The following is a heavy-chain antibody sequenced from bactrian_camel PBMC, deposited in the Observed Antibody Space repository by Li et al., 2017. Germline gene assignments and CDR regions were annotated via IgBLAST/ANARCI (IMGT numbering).Heavy chain of an antibody. CDR2: FGTNGGYT. CDR1: GVTTSTYNSNC. D-gene: IGHD2*01. J-gene: IGHJ6*01. Sequence: HVQLVESGGGSVQAGGTLRLACAHYGVTTSTYNSNCIGWFRQAPGTEREAVATFGTNGGYTYYADSVKGRFTISQASAESTLYLVMNELKPEDTAMYYCAAALGVYCSASYQPSLRRYGYWGQGTQVTVS. V-gene: IGHV3-3*01. CDR3: AAALGVYCSASYQPSLRRYGY.